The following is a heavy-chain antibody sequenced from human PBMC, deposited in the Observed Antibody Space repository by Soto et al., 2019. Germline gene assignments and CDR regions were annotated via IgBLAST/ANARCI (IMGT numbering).Heavy chain of an antibody. CDR2: IRWNSNSI. CDR1: GFMFDDYA. V-gene: IGHV3-9*01. CDR3: ANSPSIASRLFDY. D-gene: IGHD6-6*01. J-gene: IGHJ4*02. Sequence: EVQLVESGGGLVQPGRSLRLSCEASGFMFDDYAMYWVRQAPGKGLEWVSGIRWNSNSIVYADSVKGRFTISRDNAKNTLYLQMNSLTPEATALYYFANSPSIASRLFDYWGQGTLVTVSS.